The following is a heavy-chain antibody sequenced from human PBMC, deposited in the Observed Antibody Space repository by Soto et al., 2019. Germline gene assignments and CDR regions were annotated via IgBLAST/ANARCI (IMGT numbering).Heavy chain of an antibody. CDR2: VANKPEGYTI. CDR3: ARVFELQLGLGDY. J-gene: IGHJ4*02. CDR1: GFTLSDSA. D-gene: IGHD6-13*01. Sequence: GGSLRLSCAASGFTLSDSAIHWVRQAPGKGLEWVGRVANKPEGYTITYGVSVKGRFTISRDNAKNSLYLQMNSLRAEDTAVYYCARVFELQLGLGDYWGQGTLVTVSS. V-gene: IGHV3-73*01.